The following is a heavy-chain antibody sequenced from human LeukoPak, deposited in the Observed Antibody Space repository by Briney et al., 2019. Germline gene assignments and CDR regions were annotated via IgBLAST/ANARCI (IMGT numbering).Heavy chain of an antibody. J-gene: IGHJ5*02. CDR2: INPNNGGT. CDR3: ARADRLHGGPYLIGP. Sequence: VASVKVSCKTSGYSFTDYYLHWVRQAPGQGLEWMGWINPNNGGTSSAQKFRGRVTMTSDTSITTVYMEVTWLTSDDTAIYYCARADRLHGGPYLIGPWGQGTLVTVSS. CDR1: GYSFTDYY. V-gene: IGHV1-2*02. D-gene: IGHD2-21*01.